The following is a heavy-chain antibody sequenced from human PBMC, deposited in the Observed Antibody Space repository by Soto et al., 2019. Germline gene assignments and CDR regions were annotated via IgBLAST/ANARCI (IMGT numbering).Heavy chain of an antibody. V-gene: IGHV4-30-4*01. J-gene: IGHJ2*01. Sequence: QVSLQESGPRVVKPSETLSLTCTVSDVAIRSGSFFWTWVRQSPGKGLEWIGDLRLNSGTLYKPSLKSRVRFSVDMSRNQFFLRLTSVSGADSGIYYCARGRVWARGGCRWYFDLWGPGTPVTVSS. CDR2: LRLNSGT. D-gene: IGHD1-26*01. CDR3: ARGRVWARGGCRWYFDL. CDR1: DVAIRSGSFF.